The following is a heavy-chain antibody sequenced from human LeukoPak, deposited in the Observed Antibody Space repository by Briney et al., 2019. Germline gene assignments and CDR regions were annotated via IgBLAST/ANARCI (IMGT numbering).Heavy chain of an antibody. CDR3: ARVPGLGDYYFDY. D-gene: IGHD3-10*01. Sequence: PGGSLRLSCVASGFTFSSYAMHWVRQAPGKGLEWVAVISYDGSNKYYADSVKGRFTISRDNSKNTLYLQMNSLRAEDTAVYYCARVPGLGDYYFDYWGQGTLVTVSS. V-gene: IGHV3-30*04. CDR1: GFTFSSYA. CDR2: ISYDGSNK. J-gene: IGHJ4*02.